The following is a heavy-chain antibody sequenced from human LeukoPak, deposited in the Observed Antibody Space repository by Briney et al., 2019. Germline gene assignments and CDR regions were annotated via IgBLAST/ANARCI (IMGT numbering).Heavy chain of an antibody. Sequence: GGSLRLSCAASGFTFSSYWMHWVRQAPGKGLVWVSRINTDGSSTNYADSVKGRFTISRDNTKNMLYLQMNSLRAEDTAVYYCANNMPIIVWGQGTLVTVSS. V-gene: IGHV3-74*01. J-gene: IGHJ4*02. CDR1: GFTFSSYW. CDR3: ANNMPIIV. CDR2: INTDGSST. D-gene: IGHD2/OR15-2a*01.